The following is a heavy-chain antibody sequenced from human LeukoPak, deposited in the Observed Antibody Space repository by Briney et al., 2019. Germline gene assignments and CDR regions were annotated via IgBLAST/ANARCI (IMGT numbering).Heavy chain of an antibody. CDR3: VKDRYYGSGTTFDY. J-gene: IGHJ4*02. Sequence: GGSLRLSCAASGFTFSSYAMHWVRQAPGKGLEWVAVISYDGSNKYYADSVKGRFTISRDNSKNTLYLQMNSLRAEDTAVYYCVKDRYYGSGTTFDYWGQGTLVTVSS. CDR2: ISYDGSNK. V-gene: IGHV3-30*04. CDR1: GFTFSSYA. D-gene: IGHD3-10*01.